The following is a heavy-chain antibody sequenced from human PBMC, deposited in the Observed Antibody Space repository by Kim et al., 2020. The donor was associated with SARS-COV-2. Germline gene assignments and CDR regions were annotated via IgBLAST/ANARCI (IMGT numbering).Heavy chain of an antibody. CDR3: ARDNAGNYYDSSGHGRAAFDI. Sequence: SVKVSCKASGGTFSSYAISWVRQAPGQGLEWMGGIIPIFGTANYAQKFQGRVTITADESTSTAYMELSSLRSEDTAVYYCARDNAGNYYDSSGHGRAAFDIWGQGTMVTVSS. CDR2: IIPIFGTA. D-gene: IGHD3-22*01. CDR1: GGTFSSYA. V-gene: IGHV1-69*13. J-gene: IGHJ3*02.